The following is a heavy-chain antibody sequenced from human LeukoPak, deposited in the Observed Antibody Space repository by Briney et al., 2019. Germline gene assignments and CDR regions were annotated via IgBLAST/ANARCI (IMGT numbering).Heavy chain of an antibody. CDR2: ISSSGSTI. Sequence: GGSLRLSCAASGFTFSDYYMSWIRQAPGKGLEWVSYISSSGSTIYYADSVKGRFTISRDNAKNSLYLQMNSLRAEDTAVYYCARSRHYYDSSGYYLYYYYMDVWGKGTTVTVSS. V-gene: IGHV3-11*04. CDR1: GFTFSDYY. J-gene: IGHJ6*03. CDR3: ARSRHYYDSSGYYLYYYYMDV. D-gene: IGHD3-22*01.